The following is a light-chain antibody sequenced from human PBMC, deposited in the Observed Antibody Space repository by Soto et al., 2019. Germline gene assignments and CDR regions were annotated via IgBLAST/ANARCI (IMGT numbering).Light chain of an antibody. CDR2: DAS. Sequence: EIVMTQSPVTLSLSPGDTATLSCRASQTITSNLAWYQQKPGQPPRLLIYDASTRATGLPARFSGSGSGIEFTLTISNLQSEDFAVYYCQQYSTWVTFGGGTQLEIE. V-gene: IGKV3-15*01. CDR3: QQYSTWVT. CDR1: QTITSN. J-gene: IGKJ4*01.